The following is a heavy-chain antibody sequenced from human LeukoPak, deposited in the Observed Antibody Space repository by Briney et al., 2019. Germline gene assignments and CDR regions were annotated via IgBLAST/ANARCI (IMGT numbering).Heavy chain of an antibody. CDR3: ARDRGTTSYYYYYMDV. V-gene: IGHV3-7*01. CDR2: IKHDGSEK. D-gene: IGHD2-2*01. CDR1: GFTFSSYR. Sequence: GGSLRLSCAASGFTFSSYRMSWVRQAPGKGLEWVANIKHDGSEKYYVDSVKGRFTISRDNAKDSLYLQMNSLRAEDTAVYYCARDRGTTSYYYYYMDVWGKGTTVTVSS. J-gene: IGHJ6*03.